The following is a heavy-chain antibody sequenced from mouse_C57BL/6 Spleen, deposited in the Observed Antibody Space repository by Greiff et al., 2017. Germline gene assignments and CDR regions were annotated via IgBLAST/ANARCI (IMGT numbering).Heavy chain of an antibody. CDR3: AREEDYYSNYGYAMDY. CDR1: GFTFSSYA. V-gene: IGHV5-4*01. D-gene: IGHD2-5*01. Sequence: EVQVVESGGGLVKPGGSLKLSCAASGFTFSSYAMSWVRQTPEKRLEWVATISDGGSYTYYPDNVKGRFTISRDNAKNNLYLQMSHLKSEDTAMYYCAREEDYYSNYGYAMDYWGQGTSVTVSS. CDR2: ISDGGSYT. J-gene: IGHJ4*01.